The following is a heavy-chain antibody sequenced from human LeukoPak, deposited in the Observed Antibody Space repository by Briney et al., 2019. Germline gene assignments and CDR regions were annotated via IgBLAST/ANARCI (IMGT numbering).Heavy chain of an antibody. CDR1: GFTFSSYA. CDR3: ARRYSTNWGMVD. Sequence: GGSLRLSCAASGFTFSSYAMSWVRQAPGKGLEWVSVIYSGGSTFYADSVKGRFTISRDSSKNTLFLQLDSLRAEDTAIYYCARRYSTNWGMVDWGQGTLVTVSS. J-gene: IGHJ4*02. CDR2: IYSGGST. D-gene: IGHD7-27*01. V-gene: IGHV3-53*01.